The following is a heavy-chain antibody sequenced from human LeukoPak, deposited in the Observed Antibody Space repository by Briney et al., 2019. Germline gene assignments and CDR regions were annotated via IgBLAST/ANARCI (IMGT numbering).Heavy chain of an antibody. J-gene: IGHJ4*02. D-gene: IGHD5-24*01. V-gene: IGHV3-21*01. CDR2: ITGRGRST. Sequence: GGSLRLSCAASGFPFSSYNMNWVRQAPGKGLEWVSAITGRGRSTYYADSVKGRFTISRDSAKNSVYLQMNSLRAEDTAIYYCARDGDGYNQYYFDYWAREPWSPSPQ. CDR1: GFPFSSYN. CDR3: ARDGDGYNQYYFDY.